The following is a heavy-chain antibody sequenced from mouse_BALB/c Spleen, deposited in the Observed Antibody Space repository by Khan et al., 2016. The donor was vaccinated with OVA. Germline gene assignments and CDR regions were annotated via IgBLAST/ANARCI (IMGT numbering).Heavy chain of an antibody. CDR1: EFSLTNYG. V-gene: IGHV2-9*02. J-gene: IGHJ4*01. D-gene: IGHD2-1*01. CDR3: ATVYYGSGYYAMDY. Sequence: VELVESGPGLVAPSQSLSITCTVSEFSLTNYGVSWVRQPPGKGLEWLGVIWADGSTNYNSALMSRLSISKDKSKSQVFLQMHNLQTDDTAMYYCATVYYGSGYYAMDYWGQGTSVTVSS. CDR2: IWADGST.